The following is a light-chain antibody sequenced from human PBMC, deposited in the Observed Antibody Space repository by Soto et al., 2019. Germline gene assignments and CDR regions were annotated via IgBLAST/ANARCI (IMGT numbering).Light chain of an antibody. CDR2: DAS. Sequence: EIVLSQSPATLSLSPGEGATLSCGASESVYSSYVAWYQQKPGLAPRLLIYDASNRATGIPDRFSGSGSGTDYILTINRLEPEDFAVYYCLQYGNAPITFGHGTRLEIK. CDR3: LQYGNAPIT. J-gene: IGKJ5*01. V-gene: IGKV3D-20*01. CDR1: ESVYSSY.